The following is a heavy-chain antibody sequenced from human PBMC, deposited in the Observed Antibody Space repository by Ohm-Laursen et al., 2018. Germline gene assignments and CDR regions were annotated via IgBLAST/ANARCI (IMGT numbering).Heavy chain of an antibody. Sequence: ASVKVSCKVSGYTLTELSMHWVRQAPGKGLEWMGGFDPEDGETIYARKFQGRVTMTEDTSTDTAYMELSSLRSEDTAIYYCVKRLKSPSLEWAHDFWGQGTLVTVSS. J-gene: IGHJ4*02. CDR3: VKRLKSPSLEWAHDF. V-gene: IGHV1-24*01. D-gene: IGHD3-3*01. CDR2: FDPEDGET. CDR1: GYTLTELS.